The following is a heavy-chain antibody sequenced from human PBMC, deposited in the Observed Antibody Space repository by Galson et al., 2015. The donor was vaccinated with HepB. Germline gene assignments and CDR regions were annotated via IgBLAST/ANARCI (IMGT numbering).Heavy chain of an antibody. D-gene: IGHD3-3*01. J-gene: IGHJ6*02. Sequence: SLRLSCAASGFTFSSYAMSWVRQAPGKGLEWVSAISGSGGSTYYADSVKGRFTISRDNSKNTLYLQMNSLRAEDTAVYYCAKDRITIFGVVIRSYYGMDVWGQGTTVTVSS. CDR3: AKDRITIFGVVIRSYYGMDV. V-gene: IGHV3-23*01. CDR2: ISGSGGST. CDR1: GFTFSSYA.